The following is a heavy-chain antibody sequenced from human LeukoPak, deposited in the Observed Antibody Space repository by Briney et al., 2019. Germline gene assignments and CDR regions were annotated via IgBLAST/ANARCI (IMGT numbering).Heavy chain of an antibody. CDR2: INHSGST. V-gene: IGHV4-39*07. CDR1: GGSISSGGYY. D-gene: IGHD6-6*01. J-gene: IGHJ4*02. Sequence: SETLSLTCTVSGGSISSGGYYWSWIRQPPGKGLEWIGEINHSGSTNYNPSLKSRVTISVDTSKNQFSLKLSSVTAADTAVYYCARGLYSSSSGRARTKYYFDYWGQGTLVTVSS. CDR3: ARGLYSSSSGRARTKYYFDY.